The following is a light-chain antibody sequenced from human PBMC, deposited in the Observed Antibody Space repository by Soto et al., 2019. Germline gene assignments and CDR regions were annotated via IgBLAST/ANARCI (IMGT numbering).Light chain of an antibody. V-gene: IGKV1-5*03. CDR3: QQYNNYYT. CDR1: QNISHC. J-gene: IGKJ2*01. CDR2: KAS. Sequence: DIQMTQSPSTLSASAGDRVSITCRASQNISHCLAWYQDSPGTAPNLLIYKASRLETGVPSRLSGSGSGTEFTLTIRSLQPDDFATYYCQQYNNYYTFGQGTQVEIK.